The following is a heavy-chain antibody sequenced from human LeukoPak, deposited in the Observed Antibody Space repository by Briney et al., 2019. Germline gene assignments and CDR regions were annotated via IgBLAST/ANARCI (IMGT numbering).Heavy chain of an antibody. J-gene: IGHJ4*02. CDR3: TSVYDSSSYYHSGVDY. CDR2: IRSKAFRGRT. D-gene: IGHD3-22*01. Sequence: GRSLTLSCTASGLTFGDYAMSWVRQAPGKGLEGVGFIRSKAFRGRTQYAACVKGRFTISRDDSKSIAYLQVNSLKTEDTAVYYCTSVYDSSSYYHSGVDYWGQGTLVTVSS. V-gene: IGHV3-49*04. CDR1: GLTFGDYA.